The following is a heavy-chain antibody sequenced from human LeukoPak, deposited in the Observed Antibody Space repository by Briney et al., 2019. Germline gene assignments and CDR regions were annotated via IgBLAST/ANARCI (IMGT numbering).Heavy chain of an antibody. V-gene: IGHV3-48*03. CDR3: AELGITMIGGV. J-gene: IGHJ6*04. CDR2: IDYSGGSS. D-gene: IGHD3-10*02. CDR1: GFTLGSYE. Sequence: SGGSLRLSCTVSGFTLGSYEMSWIRQAPGKGLEWVSSIDYSGGSSYYADSVKGRFTISRDNAKNSLYLQMNSLRAEDTAVYYCAELGITMIGGVWGKGTTVTISS.